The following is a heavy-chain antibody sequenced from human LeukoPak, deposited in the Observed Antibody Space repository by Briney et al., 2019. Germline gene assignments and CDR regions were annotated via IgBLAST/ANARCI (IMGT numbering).Heavy chain of an antibody. Sequence: PGGSLRLSCEGSGFTFSNAWMSWVRQAPGKGLEWVGRIKTNTAGGTTDYAAPVKGRFTMSRDDSKSTLYLQMNSLKTEDTAVYYCTTGSVSDYGSGSYGPDYWGQGTLVTVSS. CDR1: GFTFSNAW. J-gene: IGHJ4*02. CDR3: TTGSVSDYGSGSYGPDY. CDR2: IKTNTAGGTT. D-gene: IGHD3-10*01. V-gene: IGHV3-15*01.